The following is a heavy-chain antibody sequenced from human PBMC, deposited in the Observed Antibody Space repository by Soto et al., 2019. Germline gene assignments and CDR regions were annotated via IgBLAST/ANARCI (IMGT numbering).Heavy chain of an antibody. V-gene: IGHV3-23*01. Sequence: PGGSLRLSCAASGFTFSSYSMSWVRQAPGKGLEWVSAISGSGGSTYYADSVKGRFTISRDNSKNTLYLQMNSLRAEDTAVYYCAKDRYYYDSSGYLDVWGQGTTVTVSS. CDR1: GFTFSSYS. CDR2: ISGSGGST. CDR3: AKDRYYYDSSGYLDV. J-gene: IGHJ6*02. D-gene: IGHD3-22*01.